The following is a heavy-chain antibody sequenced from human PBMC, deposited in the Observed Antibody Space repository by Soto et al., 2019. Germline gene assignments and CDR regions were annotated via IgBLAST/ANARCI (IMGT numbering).Heavy chain of an antibody. CDR3: ARDSGGLQSNRLSNYWFDP. V-gene: IGHV4-31*03. CDR1: GGSISSGGYY. Sequence: QVQLQESGPGLLKPSQTLSLTCTVSGGSISSGGYYWSWIRQHPGKGMEWIGYIYYSGSTYYNPSLKSRVTISVDTSKNQFSLKLSSVTAADTAVYYCARDSGGLQSNRLSNYWFDPWGQGTLVTVSS. J-gene: IGHJ5*02. D-gene: IGHD1-26*01. CDR2: IYYSGST.